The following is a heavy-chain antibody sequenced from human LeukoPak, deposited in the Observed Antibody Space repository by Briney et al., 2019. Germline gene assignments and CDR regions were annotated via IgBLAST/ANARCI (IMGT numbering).Heavy chain of an antibody. CDR3: ARESRRSSWLGNFDY. CDR2: ISSSSSTI. CDR1: GGSISSGGYY. Sequence: PSETLSLTCTVSGGSISSGGYYCSWIRQHPGKGLEWVSYISSSSSTIYYADSVKGRFTISRDNAKTSLYLQMNSMRAEDTAVYYCARESRRSSWLGNFDYWGQGTLVTVSS. J-gene: IGHJ4*02. V-gene: IGHV3-11*04. D-gene: IGHD6-13*01.